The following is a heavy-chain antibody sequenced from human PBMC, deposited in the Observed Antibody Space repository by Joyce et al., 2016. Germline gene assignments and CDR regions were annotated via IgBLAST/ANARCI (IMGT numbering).Heavy chain of an antibody. D-gene: IGHD6-13*01. CDR1: GFSFSSYA. V-gene: IGHV3-23*01. J-gene: IGHJ4*02. CDR3: AKMSSAWYRYPIDY. Sequence: EVQLLESGGGLVQHGGSLRISCAASGFSFSSYAMSWVCQAPGKGLEGVSAISGSGGSTYYADSVKGRFTISRDNSKNTLYLQMNSLRADDTAVYYCAKMSSAWYRYPIDYWGQGTLVTVSS. CDR2: ISGSGGST.